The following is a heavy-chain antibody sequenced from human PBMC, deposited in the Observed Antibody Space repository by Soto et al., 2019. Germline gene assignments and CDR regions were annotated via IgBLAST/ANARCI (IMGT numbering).Heavy chain of an antibody. J-gene: IGHJ4*02. CDR3: AIHYDILTGPRDY. Sequence: SVKVSCKASGGTFSSYTISWVRQAPGQGLEWMGRIIPILGIANYAQKFQGRVTITADKSTSTAYMELSSLRSEDTAVYYCAIHYDILTGPRDYWGQGTLVTVSS. V-gene: IGHV1-69*02. CDR1: GGTFSSYT. CDR2: IIPILGIA. D-gene: IGHD3-9*01.